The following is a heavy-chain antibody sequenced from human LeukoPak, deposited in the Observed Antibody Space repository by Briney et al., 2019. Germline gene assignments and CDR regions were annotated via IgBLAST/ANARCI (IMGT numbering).Heavy chain of an antibody. CDR2: IKQDGSEK. J-gene: IGHJ4*02. CDR1: GFTFSSYW. Sequence: QTGGSLRLSCAASGFTFSSYWVNWVRQAPGKGLEWVANIKQDGSEKYYVGSVKGRFTISRDNAKNSLYLQMNSLRAEDTAMYYCARELLGHGYNSGDFDYWGQGTLVTVSS. CDR3: ARELLGHGYNSGDFDY. D-gene: IGHD5-24*01. V-gene: IGHV3-7*01.